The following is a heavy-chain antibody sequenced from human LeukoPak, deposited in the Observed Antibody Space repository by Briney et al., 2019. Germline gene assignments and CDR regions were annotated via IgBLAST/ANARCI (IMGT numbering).Heavy chain of an antibody. CDR1: GFTFSTYG. CDR3: ARAVGPFDI. CDR2: IWFDGSIK. V-gene: IGHV3-33*01. Sequence: GGSLRLSCAASGFTFSTYGMQWVRQAPGKGLEGVAVIWFDGSIKYYAASVKGRFTISRDNSKNTLYLQMNSLRAEDTAVYYCARAVGPFDIWGQGTIVIVSS. J-gene: IGHJ3*02.